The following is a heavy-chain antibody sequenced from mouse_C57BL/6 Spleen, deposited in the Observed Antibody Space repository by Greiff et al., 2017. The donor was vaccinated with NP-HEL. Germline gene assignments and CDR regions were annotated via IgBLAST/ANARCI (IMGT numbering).Heavy chain of an antibody. CDR3: ARTPVITTVVGGYYYAMDY. CDR2: INPNNGGT. Sequence: EVQLQQSGPELVKPGASVKISCKASGYTFTDYYMNWVKQSHGKSLEWIGDINPNNGGTSYNQKFKGKATLTVDKSSSTAYMELRSLTSEDSAVYYCARTPVITTVVGGYYYAMDYWGQGTSVTVSS. D-gene: IGHD1-1*01. CDR1: GYTFTDYY. V-gene: IGHV1-26*01. J-gene: IGHJ4*01.